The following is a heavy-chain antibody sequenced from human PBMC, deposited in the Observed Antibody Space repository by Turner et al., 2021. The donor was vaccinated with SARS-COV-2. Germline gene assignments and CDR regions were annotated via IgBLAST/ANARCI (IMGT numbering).Heavy chain of an antibody. J-gene: IGHJ4*02. CDR1: GGSVSSSSYY. CDR3: ARRVWLRARFDY. D-gene: IGHD5-12*01. V-gene: IGHV4-39*01. Sequence: QLQLPESGPGLVQPSETLSLTCTVSGGSVSSSSYYWGWIRQAPGKRLECIGSIYYSGSTYYNPALKSRVTISVDTSKNQFTLKLSAVAAADTAVYYCARRVWLRARFDYWGQGTLVTVSS. CDR2: IYYSGST.